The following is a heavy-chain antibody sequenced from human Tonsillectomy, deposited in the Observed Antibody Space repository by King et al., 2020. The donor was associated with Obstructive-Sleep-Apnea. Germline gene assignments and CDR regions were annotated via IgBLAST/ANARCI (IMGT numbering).Heavy chain of an antibody. CDR2: IYYSGST. J-gene: IGHJ4*02. V-gene: IGHV4-59*08. Sequence: VPLQESGPGLVKPSETLSLTCTVSGGSISSYYWSWIRQPPGKRLEWIGYIYYSGSTNYNPSLKSRVTISVDTSKNQFSLKLSSVTAADTAVYYCARLGSGMGATAYFFDYWGQGTLVTVSS. CDR3: ARLGSGMGATAYFFDY. CDR1: GGSISSYY. D-gene: IGHD1-26*01.